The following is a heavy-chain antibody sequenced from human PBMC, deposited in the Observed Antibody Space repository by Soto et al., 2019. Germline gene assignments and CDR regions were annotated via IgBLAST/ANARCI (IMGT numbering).Heavy chain of an antibody. Sequence: QVQLVQSGAEVKKPGASVKVSCKASGYTFTGYYMHWVRQAPGQVLEWMGWINPNSGGTNYAQKFQGRVTMTRDTSDSTAYMEMRRLRSDDKAVYYCAIYWSGGRCYSYFDYWGQGTLVTVSS. J-gene: IGHJ4*02. V-gene: IGHV1-2*02. CDR2: INPNSGGT. D-gene: IGHD2-15*01. CDR1: GYTFTGYY. CDR3: AIYWSGGRCYSYFDY.